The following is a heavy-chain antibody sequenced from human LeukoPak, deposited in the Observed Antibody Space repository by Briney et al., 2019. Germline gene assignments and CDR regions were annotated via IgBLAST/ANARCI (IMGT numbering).Heavy chain of an antibody. Sequence: AAVKVSCKASGYPFDNFGLTWVRQAPGQGLEWMGWISAYNGNTHYAQKFRGRLTLTTETSTSTAYLELRSLKSDDTAVYYCARDSVQQLADYWGQGTLVTVSS. CDR2: ISAYNGNT. J-gene: IGHJ4*02. CDR3: ARDSVQQLADY. D-gene: IGHD6-13*01. CDR1: GYPFDNFG. V-gene: IGHV1-18*01.